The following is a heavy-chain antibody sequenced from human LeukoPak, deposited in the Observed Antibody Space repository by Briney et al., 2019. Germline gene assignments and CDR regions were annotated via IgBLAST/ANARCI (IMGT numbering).Heavy chain of an antibody. CDR1: EFTFSSYE. Sequence: GGSLRLSCAASEFTFSSYEMNWVRQAPGKGLEGVSYISSGGSTVYYADSVKGRFTISRDNAKNLLYLQMNSLRAEDTAVYYCAGDAKDDGRFDPWGQGTLVTVSS. CDR2: ISSGGSTV. J-gene: IGHJ5*02. V-gene: IGHV3-48*03. D-gene: IGHD1-1*01. CDR3: AGDAKDDGRFDP.